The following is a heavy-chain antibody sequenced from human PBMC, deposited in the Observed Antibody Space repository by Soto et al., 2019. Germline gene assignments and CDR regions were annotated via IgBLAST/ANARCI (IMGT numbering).Heavy chain of an antibody. CDR3: ARESWNSDYYYYYGMDV. CDR2: ISTYNGNT. J-gene: IGHJ6*02. D-gene: IGHD1-1*01. CDR1: GYTFSIYG. Sequence: ASVKVSCKASGYTFSIYGLSWVRQAPGQVLEWMAWISTYNGNTHYAQHLQGRVTMTTDTSTSTAYMELRSLRSDDTAVYYCARESWNSDYYYYYGMDVWGQGTTVTVSS. V-gene: IGHV1-18*01.